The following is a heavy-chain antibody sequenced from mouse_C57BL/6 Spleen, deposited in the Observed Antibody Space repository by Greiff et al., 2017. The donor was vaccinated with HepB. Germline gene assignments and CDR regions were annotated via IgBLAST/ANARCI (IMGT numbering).Heavy chain of an antibody. CDR3: ARDRALRGNPFAY. Sequence: EVQGVESGGGLVKPGGSLKLSCAASGFTFSSYAMSWVRQTPEKRLEWVATISDGGSYTYYPDNVKGRFTISRDNAKNNLYLQMSHLKSEDTAMYYCARDRALRGNPFAYWGQGTLVTVSA. D-gene: IGHD1-1*01. CDR1: GFTFSSYA. V-gene: IGHV5-4*01. J-gene: IGHJ3*01. CDR2: ISDGGSYT.